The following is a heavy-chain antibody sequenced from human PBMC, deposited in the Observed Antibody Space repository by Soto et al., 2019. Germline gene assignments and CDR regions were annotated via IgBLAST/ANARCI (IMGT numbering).Heavy chain of an antibody. D-gene: IGHD2-2*01. J-gene: IGHJ6*03. CDR1: GGTFSSYT. CDR2: IIPILGIA. CDR3: ARDSLGYCSSTSCYAFSDGYYYYMDV. V-gene: IGHV1-69*08. Sequence: QVQLVQSGAEVKKPGSSVKVSCKASGGTFSSYTISWVRQAPGQGLEWMGRIIPILGIANYAQKFQGRVTITADKSTSTAYMELSSLRSEDTAVYYCARDSLGYCSSTSCYAFSDGYYYYMDVWCKGTTVTVSS.